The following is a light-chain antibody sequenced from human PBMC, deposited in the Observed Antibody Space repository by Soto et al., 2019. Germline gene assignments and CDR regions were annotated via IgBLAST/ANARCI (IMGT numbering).Light chain of an antibody. J-gene: IGKJ2*01. CDR1: QSISSW. V-gene: IGKV1-5*03. Sequence: DIQMTQSPSTLSASVGDRVTITCRASQSISSWLAWYQQKPGKAPKLQIKKASTLESGVPSRFSGSGSGTEFTLTISSLQPDDFATYYCQLYDSYSYTFGQGTKLEIK. CDR3: QLYDSYSYT. CDR2: KAS.